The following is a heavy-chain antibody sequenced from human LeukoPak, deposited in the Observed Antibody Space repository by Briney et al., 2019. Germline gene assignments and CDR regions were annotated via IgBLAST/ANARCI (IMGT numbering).Heavy chain of an antibody. CDR3: ASARDFGWEGIWN. CDR1: GGSIRSSSYY. J-gene: IGHJ4*02. CDR2: IFYSGST. V-gene: IGHV4-61*05. Sequence: SETLSLTCTVSGGSIRSSSYYWGWIRQPPGKGLEWIGDIFYSGSTNYNPSLKSRVTISVDTSKNQFSLKLSSVTAADTAVYYCASARDFGWEGIWNWGQGTLVTVSS. D-gene: IGHD6-19*01.